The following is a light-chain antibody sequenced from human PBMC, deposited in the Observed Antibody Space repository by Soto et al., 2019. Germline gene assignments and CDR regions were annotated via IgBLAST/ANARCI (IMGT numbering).Light chain of an antibody. V-gene: IGKV1-16*01. CDR3: LHSDSFSWT. CDR2: GAS. Sequence: DIQMTQSPSSLSASVGDRVTITCRASQAISNYVAWYQHKPGKAPRLLIYGASTLQSGVPSRFSGSGSGTEFTLTISSRQPDDFSTYYCLHSDSFSWTFGQGTKVEIK. J-gene: IGKJ1*01. CDR1: QAISNY.